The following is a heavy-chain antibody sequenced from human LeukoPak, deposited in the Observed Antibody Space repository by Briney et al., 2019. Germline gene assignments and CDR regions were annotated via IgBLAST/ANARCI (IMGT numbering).Heavy chain of an antibody. Sequence: GGSLRLSCAASGFTFSSYAMHWVRQAPGKGLEWVSAISGSGGSTYYADSVKGRFTISRDNSKNTLYLQMNSLRAEDTAVYYCAKEGDFWSGYYSVDYWGQGTLVTGSS. CDR1: GFTFSSYA. V-gene: IGHV3-23*01. CDR3: AKEGDFWSGYYSVDY. J-gene: IGHJ4*02. D-gene: IGHD3-3*01. CDR2: ISGSGGST.